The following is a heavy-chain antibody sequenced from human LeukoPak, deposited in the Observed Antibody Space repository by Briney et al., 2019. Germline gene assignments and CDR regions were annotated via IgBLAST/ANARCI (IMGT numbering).Heavy chain of an antibody. D-gene: IGHD3-10*01. Sequence: PSETLSLTCTVSGGSISSDYWSWIRQPPGKGLEWIGIYYSGTTKYNPSLKGRVTISIDTSKNQFSLKLSSVTAADTAMYHCARHKRGSSTDWFDPWGQGTLVTVSA. V-gene: IGHV4-59*08. CDR3: ARHKRGSSTDWFDP. CDR2: YYSGTT. J-gene: IGHJ5*02. CDR1: GGSISSDY.